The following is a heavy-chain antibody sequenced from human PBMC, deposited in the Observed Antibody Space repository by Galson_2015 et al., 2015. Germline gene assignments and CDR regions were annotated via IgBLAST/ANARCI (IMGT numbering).Heavy chain of an antibody. J-gene: IGHJ6*02. D-gene: IGHD5-12*01. CDR3: VKNSVVATIWSGDGMDV. CDR1: GFAFDDYT. CDR2: ISWDGINT. V-gene: IGHV3-43*01. Sequence: SMRLSCAASGFAFDDYTMHWVRHVPEKGLEWVSLISWDGINTYHADSVMGRFTISRVNTTNSLFLQKNSLRTEDTALYYCVKNSVVATIWSGDGMDVWGQGTTVTVSS.